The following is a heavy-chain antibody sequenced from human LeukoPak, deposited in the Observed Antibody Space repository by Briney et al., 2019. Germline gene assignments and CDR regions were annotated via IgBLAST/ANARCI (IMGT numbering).Heavy chain of an antibody. CDR2: IYYSGST. CDR1: GGSISSSSYY. Sequence: PSETLSLTCTVSGGSISSSSYYWGWIRQPPGKGLEWIGSIYYSGSTYYNPSLNSRVTISLDTANNQFSLNLSSVTAADTAVYYCARHAGQWPAFHGFDIWGQGTMVTVSS. J-gene: IGHJ3*02. CDR3: ARHAGQWPAFHGFDI. V-gene: IGHV4-39*01. D-gene: IGHD6-19*01.